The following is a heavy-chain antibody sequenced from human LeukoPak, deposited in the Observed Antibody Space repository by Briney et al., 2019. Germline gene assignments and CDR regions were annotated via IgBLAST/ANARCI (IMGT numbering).Heavy chain of an antibody. D-gene: IGHD3-3*01. V-gene: IGHV4-61*02. J-gene: IGHJ4*02. CDR1: GGSISSGSYY. CDR2: IYTSGST. CDR3: AREGNYDFWSGQASRAPVDY. Sequence: SETLSLTCTVSGGSISSGSYYWSWIRQPAGKGLEWIGRIYTSGSTNYNPSFKSRVTISVDTSKNQFSLKLSSVTAADTAVYYCAREGNYDFWSGQASRAPVDYWGQGTLVTVSS.